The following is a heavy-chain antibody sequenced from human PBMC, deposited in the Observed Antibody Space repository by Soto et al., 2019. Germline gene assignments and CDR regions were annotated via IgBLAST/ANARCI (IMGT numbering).Heavy chain of an antibody. CDR3: ARVGHCTSTSCYLMDV. CDR1: GGSISSGGYY. J-gene: IGHJ6*02. Sequence: SETLSLTCTVSGGSISSGGYYWSWIRQHPGKGLEWIGYIYYSGSTYYNPSLKSRVTISVDTSKNQFSLKLSSVTAADTAVYYCARVGHCTSTSCYLMDVWGQGTTVTVSS. D-gene: IGHD2-2*01. CDR2: IYYSGST. V-gene: IGHV4-31*03.